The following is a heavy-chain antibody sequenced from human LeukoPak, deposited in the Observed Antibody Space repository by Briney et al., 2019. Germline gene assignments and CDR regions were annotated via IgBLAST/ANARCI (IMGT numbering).Heavy chain of an antibody. CDR2: ISGSGGST. Sequence: GGSLRLSCAASGFTFSSDAMSWVRQAPGKGLEWVSAISGSGGSTYYADSVKGRFTISRDNSKNTLYLQMNSLRAEDTAVYYCAKDRGIAAAGTVFDYWGQGTLVTVSS. V-gene: IGHV3-23*01. J-gene: IGHJ4*02. D-gene: IGHD6-13*01. CDR1: GFTFSSDA. CDR3: AKDRGIAAAGTVFDY.